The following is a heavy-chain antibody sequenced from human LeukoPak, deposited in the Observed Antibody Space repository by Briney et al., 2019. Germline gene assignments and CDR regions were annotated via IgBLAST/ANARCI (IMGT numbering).Heavy chain of an antibody. J-gene: IGHJ6*03. CDR3: ARGPANYFYMAV. CDR1: GFTFSSYT. CDR2: ITSNGGST. Sequence: GGSLRLSCAASGFTFSSYTMHWVRQAPGKGLEYVSAITSNGGSTYRANSVKGRFTISRDNSKNTLYLQLGSLRAEDMGVYYCARGPANYFYMAVWGRGTTVTISS. V-gene: IGHV3-64*01.